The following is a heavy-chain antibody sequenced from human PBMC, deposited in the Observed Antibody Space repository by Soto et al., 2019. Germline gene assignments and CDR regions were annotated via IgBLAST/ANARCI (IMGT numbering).Heavy chain of an antibody. J-gene: IGHJ3*02. CDR2: ISGSGSST. Sequence: EVHLLESGGNLVQPGGSLRLSCAASGFTFSSYAMSWVRQAPGKGLEWVSAISGSGSSTFYADSVKGRFTISRDNSKNTVYLQMNSLSAEDTGVYYCATPYLLYAFDIWGQGTMVTVSS. CDR3: ATPYLLYAFDI. CDR1: GFTFSSYA. D-gene: IGHD2-15*01. V-gene: IGHV3-23*01.